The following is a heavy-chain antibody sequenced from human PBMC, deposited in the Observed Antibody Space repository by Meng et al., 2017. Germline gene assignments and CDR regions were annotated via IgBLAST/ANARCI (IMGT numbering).Heavy chain of an antibody. V-gene: IGHV3-33*01. CDR3: ARDSYGSGSYLLDY. J-gene: IGHJ4*02. CDR1: GFTFSSYG. CDR2: IWYDGSNK. Sequence: QGRRGGSGGGVVPPGRSLRLSCAASGFTFSSYGMHWVRQAPGKGLEWVAVIWYDGSNKYYADSVKGRFTISRDNSKNTLYLQMNSLRAEDTAVYYCARDSYGSGSYLLDYWGQGTLVTVSS. D-gene: IGHD3-10*01.